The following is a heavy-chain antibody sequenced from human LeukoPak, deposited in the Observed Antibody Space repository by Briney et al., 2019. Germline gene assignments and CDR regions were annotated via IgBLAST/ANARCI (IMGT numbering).Heavy chain of an antibody. CDR3: ARGGSYYSYYFDY. CDR1: GYSISSGYY. Sequence: SETLSLTCAVSGYSISSGYYWGWIRQPPGKGLEWIGSIYHSGSTYYNPSLKSRVTISVDTSKNQFSLKLSSVTAADTAVYYCARGGSYYSYYFDYWGQGTLVTVSS. CDR2: IYHSGST. J-gene: IGHJ4*02. D-gene: IGHD1-26*01. V-gene: IGHV4-38-2*01.